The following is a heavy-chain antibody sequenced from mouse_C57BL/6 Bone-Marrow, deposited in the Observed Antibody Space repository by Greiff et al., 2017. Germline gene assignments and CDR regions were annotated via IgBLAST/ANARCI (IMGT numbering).Heavy chain of an antibody. D-gene: IGHD1-1*01. CDR2: ISSGGDYI. CDR3: TKRAPPYVEGAMDY. J-gene: IGHJ4*01. CDR1: GFTFSSYA. Sequence: VKLVESGEGLVKPGGSLKLSCAASGFTFSSYALSWVRQTPEKRLEWVAYISSGGDYIYYADPVKGRFTISRDNARNTLYLQMSSLKSEDTAMYYCTKRAPPYVEGAMDYWGQGTSVTVSS. V-gene: IGHV5-9-1*02.